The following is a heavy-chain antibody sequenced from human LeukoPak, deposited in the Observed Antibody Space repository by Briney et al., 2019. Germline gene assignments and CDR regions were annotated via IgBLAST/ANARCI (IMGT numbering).Heavy chain of an antibody. CDR2: IYYSGST. CDR3: ARQLGYCSSTSCYADKVDY. D-gene: IGHD2-2*01. Sequence: SETLSLTCTVSGGSISSSSYCWGWIRQPPGKGLEWIGSIYYSGSTYYNPSLKSRVTISVDTSKNQFSLKLSSVTAADTAVYYCARQLGYCSSTSCYADKVDYWGQGSLVTVSS. J-gene: IGHJ4*02. V-gene: IGHV4-39*01. CDR1: GGSISSSSYC.